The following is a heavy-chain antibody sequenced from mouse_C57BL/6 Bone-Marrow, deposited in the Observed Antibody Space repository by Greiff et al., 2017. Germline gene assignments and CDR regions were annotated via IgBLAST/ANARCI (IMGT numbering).Heavy chain of an antibody. CDR3: ARGDYYGSPDY. CDR2: IYPGSGNT. D-gene: IGHD1-1*01. J-gene: IGHJ2*01. CDR1: GYTFTDYY. Sequence: VQLQQSGAELVRPGASVKLSCKASGYTFTDYYINWVKQRPGQGLEWIARIYPGSGNTYYNEKFKGKATLTAEKSSSTAYMQLSSLTSEDSAVYFCARGDYYGSPDYWGQGTTLTVSS. V-gene: IGHV1-76*01.